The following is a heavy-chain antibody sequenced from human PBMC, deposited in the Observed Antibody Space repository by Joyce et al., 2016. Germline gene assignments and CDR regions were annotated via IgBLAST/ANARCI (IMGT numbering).Heavy chain of an antibody. CDR1: GYNFISYG. D-gene: IGHD3-9*01. Sequence: QVQLVQSGAEVKKPGASVKVYCKASGYNFISYGISWVRQAPGQGLEWLGWISSYNGHTNYPQKFQGRVTMTTDTSTSTAYLELRSLRSDDTAVYYCARDRGDILTGPSLDYWGQGILVTVSS. J-gene: IGHJ4*02. CDR3: ARDRGDILTGPSLDY. CDR2: ISSYNGHT. V-gene: IGHV1-18*01.